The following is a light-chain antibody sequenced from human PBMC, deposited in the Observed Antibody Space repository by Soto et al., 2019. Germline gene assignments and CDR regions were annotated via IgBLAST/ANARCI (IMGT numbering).Light chain of an antibody. J-gene: IGKJ1*01. CDR2: DVS. CDR3: QQSENSPWT. Sequence: EIVLTQSPGTLSLSPGERATLSCRASQSLSNNYLAWYQQKPGQAPRPLMSDVSRRATGVPDRFSGSGSGTDFTLIISRLEPEDFAVYYCQQSENSPWTFGQGTKVDIK. V-gene: IGKV3-20*01. CDR1: QSLSNNY.